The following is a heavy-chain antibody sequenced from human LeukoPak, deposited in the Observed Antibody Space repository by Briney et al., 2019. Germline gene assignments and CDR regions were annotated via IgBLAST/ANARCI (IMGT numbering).Heavy chain of an antibody. D-gene: IGHD3-10*01. CDR2: IYYSGST. J-gene: IGHJ4*02. CDR3: ARGFTMVQGVIFDY. V-gene: IGHV4-59*01. CDR1: GGSISSNY. Sequence: SETLSLTCTVSGGSISSNYWSWIRQPPGKGLEWIGYIYYSGSTNYNPSLKSRVTISVDTSKNQFSLKLSSVTAADTAVYYCARGFTMVQGVIFDYWGQGTLVTVSS.